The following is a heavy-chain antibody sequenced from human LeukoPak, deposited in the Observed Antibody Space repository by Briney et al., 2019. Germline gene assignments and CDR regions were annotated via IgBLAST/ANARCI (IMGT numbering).Heavy chain of an antibody. CDR3: VRLGSTSPGNWYKLFDQ. V-gene: IGHV1-69*13. CDR2: IIPIFGTA. J-gene: IGHJ4*02. CDR1: GGTFSSYA. Sequence: SVKVSCKASGGTFSSYAISWVRQAPGQGLEWMGGIIPIFGTANYAQKFQGRVTITADESTSTAYMELSSLRSEDTALYYCVRLGSTSPGNWYKLFDQWGQGTLVTVSS. D-gene: IGHD2-2*01.